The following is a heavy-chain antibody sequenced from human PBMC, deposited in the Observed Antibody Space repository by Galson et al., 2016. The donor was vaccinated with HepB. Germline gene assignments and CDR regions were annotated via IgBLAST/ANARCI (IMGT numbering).Heavy chain of an antibody. CDR1: GYTFTGFY. J-gene: IGHJ1*01. D-gene: IGHD6-13*01. CDR2: INPNSGGT. CDR3: AREYLSGTETEFFQH. V-gene: IGHV1-2*02. Sequence: SVKVSCKASGYTFTGFYMHWVRQAPGKGLEWMGGINPNSGGTHSAPKFQGRVSLTRDTSISTAYMELSRLRSDDTAVYYCAREYLSGTETEFFQHWGQGTLVTVSS.